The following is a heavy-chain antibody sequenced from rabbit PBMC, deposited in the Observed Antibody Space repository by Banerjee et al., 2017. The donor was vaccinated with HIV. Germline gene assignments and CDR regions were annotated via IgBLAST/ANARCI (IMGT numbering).Heavy chain of an antibody. D-gene: IGHD6-1*01. CDR1: GIDFSSYYY. CDR2: IYTSSGST. Sequence: QQQLVESGGGLVQPGGSLKLSCKASGIDFSSYYYMCWVRQAPGKGLELIACIYTSSGSTWYASWVNGRFTISRSTSLNTVDLKMTSLTVADTATYFCARDTDGYAGYSYATEFNLWGQGTLVTVS. CDR3: ARDTDGYAGYSYATEFNL. V-gene: IGHV1S43*01. J-gene: IGHJ4*01.